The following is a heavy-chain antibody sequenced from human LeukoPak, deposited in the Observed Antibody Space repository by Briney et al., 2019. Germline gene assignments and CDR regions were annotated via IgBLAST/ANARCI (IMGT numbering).Heavy chain of an antibody. D-gene: IGHD3-22*01. V-gene: IGHV1-24*01. CDR3: ATYSYDSSGYYRGYFDY. CDR1: GYTLTELS. Sequence: GASVKVSCKVSGYTLTELSMHWVRQAPGKGLEWMGGFDPEDGETIYAHKFQGRVTMTEDTSTDTAYMELRSQRSEDTAVYYCATYSYDSSGYYRGYFDYWGQGTLVTVSS. J-gene: IGHJ4*02. CDR2: FDPEDGET.